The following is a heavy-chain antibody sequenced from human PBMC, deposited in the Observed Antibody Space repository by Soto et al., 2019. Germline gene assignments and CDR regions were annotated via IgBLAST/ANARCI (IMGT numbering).Heavy chain of an antibody. Sequence: LRLSCAASGFTFSSYAMHWVRQAPGKGLEWVAVISYDGSNKYYADSVKGRFTISRDNSKNTLYLQMNSLRAEDTAVYYCARDHPGDYYDSSGYNWFDPWGQGTLVTVS. V-gene: IGHV3-30-3*01. CDR1: GFTFSSYA. J-gene: IGHJ5*02. CDR2: ISYDGSNK. D-gene: IGHD3-22*01. CDR3: ARDHPGDYYDSSGYNWFDP.